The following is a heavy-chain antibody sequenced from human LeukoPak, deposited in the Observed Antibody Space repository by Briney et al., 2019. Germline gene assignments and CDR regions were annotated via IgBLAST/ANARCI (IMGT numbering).Heavy chain of an antibody. V-gene: IGHV3-7*01. CDR1: GFTFSSYW. Sequence: GGSLRLSCVTSGFTFSSYWMTWVRQAPGKGLEWVANIKQDGSEKYYVDSVRGRFTISRDNAKNSLYLQMNSLRAEDTAVYYCVRGTQDFRHWGQGTLVTVSS. CDR2: IKQDGSEK. CDR3: VRGTQDFRH. J-gene: IGHJ1*01.